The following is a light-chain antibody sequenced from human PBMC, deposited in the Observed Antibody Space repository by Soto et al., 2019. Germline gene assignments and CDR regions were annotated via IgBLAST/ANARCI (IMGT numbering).Light chain of an antibody. CDR3: QEYNTYSKWT. Sequence: DIQMTQSPSTLSASVGDRVTITCRASQGISSWLAWYQQKPGKAPRLLIYKASTLQNGVPSRFSGGGSGTQFTLSISSLQPDDFATYYCQEYNTYSKWTFGQGTKVDIK. V-gene: IGKV1-5*03. CDR1: QGISSW. CDR2: KAS. J-gene: IGKJ1*01.